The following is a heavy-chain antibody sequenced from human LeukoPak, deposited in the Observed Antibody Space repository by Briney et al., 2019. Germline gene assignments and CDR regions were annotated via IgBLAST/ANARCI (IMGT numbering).Heavy chain of an antibody. D-gene: IGHD4-23*01. CDR2: INHSGST. CDR3: AGVAPYGGGGDDASYV. J-gene: IGHJ3*01. Sequence: SETLSLTCTVFGDSIRDYYWSWIRQPPGKGLEWIGYINHSGSTNSNPALKGRVTISIDTSKNQFSLKLKSVTAADTAIYYCAGVAPYGGGGDDASYVWGQGTMVIVSS. V-gene: IGHV4-59*01. CDR1: GDSIRDYY.